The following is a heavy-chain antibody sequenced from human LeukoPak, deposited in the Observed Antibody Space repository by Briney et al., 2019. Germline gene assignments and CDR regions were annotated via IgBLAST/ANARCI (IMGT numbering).Heavy chain of an antibody. CDR1: GFTFNAFG. D-gene: IGHD2-21*02. V-gene: IGHV3-48*01. CDR2: IGTTSDAI. Sequence: GGSLRLSCAASGFTFNAFGMNWVRQAPGKGLEWVSYIGTTSDAIYYADSVKGRFTISRDSAKNSLYLQMNSLRAEDTAVYYCARFRTWGDKAFDYWGQGTLVTVSS. CDR3: ARFRTWGDKAFDY. J-gene: IGHJ4*02.